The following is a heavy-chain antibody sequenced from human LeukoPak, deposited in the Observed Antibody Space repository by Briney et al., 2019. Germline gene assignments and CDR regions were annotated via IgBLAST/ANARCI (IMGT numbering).Heavy chain of an antibody. CDR3: ARERGNLRGDAFDI. V-gene: IGHV4-34*01. J-gene: IGHJ3*02. D-gene: IGHD1-26*01. CDR1: GESFSGYY. CDR2: INHRGST. Sequence: SETLSLTCAVYGESFSGYYWSWIRQPPGKGLEWIGEINHRGSTNYNPSFKSRVTISVDTSKNQFSLKLTSVTAADTAVYYCARERGNLRGDAFDIWGQGTMVTVSS.